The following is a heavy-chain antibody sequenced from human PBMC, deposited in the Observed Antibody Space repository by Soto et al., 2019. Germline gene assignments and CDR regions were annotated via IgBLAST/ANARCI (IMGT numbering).Heavy chain of an antibody. CDR3: ARHTYYYGMDV. Sequence: SETRSLTCTVSGGSISSGSYYWGWIRQPPGKGLEWIGSIYYSGSTYYNPSLKSRVTISVDTSKNQFSLKLSSVTAADTAVYYCARHTYYYGMDVWGQGTTVT. J-gene: IGHJ6*02. V-gene: IGHV4-39*01. CDR2: IYYSGST. CDR1: GGSISSGSYY.